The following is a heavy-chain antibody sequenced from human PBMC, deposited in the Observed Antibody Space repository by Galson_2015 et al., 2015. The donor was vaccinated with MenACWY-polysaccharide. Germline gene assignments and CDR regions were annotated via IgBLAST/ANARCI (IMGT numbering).Heavy chain of an antibody. D-gene: IGHD3-10*01. CDR2: IHYSGRT. V-gene: IGHV4-4*02. CDR1: GGSISSSNY. CDR3: ARDYYGSESYIGVWFDP. J-gene: IGHJ5*02. Sequence: ETLSLTCAVSGGSISSSNYWSWVRQSPGKGLEWIGDIHYSGRTNYNPSLRSRFTISVGKSKNQFSLKLSSVTAADTAVYYCARDYYGSESYIGVWFDPWGQGTLVTVSS.